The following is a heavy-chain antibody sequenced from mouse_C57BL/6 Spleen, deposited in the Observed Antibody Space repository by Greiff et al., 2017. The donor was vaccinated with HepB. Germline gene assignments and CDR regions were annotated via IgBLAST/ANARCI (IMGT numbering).Heavy chain of an antibody. J-gene: IGHJ2*01. CDR3: ARLDYGSQYYFDY. D-gene: IGHD1-1*01. CDR2: INPNNGGT. CDR1: GYTFTDYN. V-gene: IGHV1-18*01. Sequence: VQLQQSGPELVKPGASVKIPCKASGYTFTDYNMDWVKQSHGKSLEWIGDINPNNGGTIYNQKFKGKATLTVDKSSSTAYMELRSLTSEDTAVYYCARLDYGSQYYFDYWGQGTTLTVSS.